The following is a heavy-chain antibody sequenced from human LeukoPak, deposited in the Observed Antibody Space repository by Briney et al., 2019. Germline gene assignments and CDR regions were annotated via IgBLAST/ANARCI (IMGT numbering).Heavy chain of an antibody. D-gene: IGHD3-16*01. Sequence: PLETLSLTCAVYGGSLSGYYWSWIRQPPGKGLEWIGEINHSGSTNYNPSLKSRVTISVDTSKNQFSLKLSSVTAADTAVYYCAAPSPFYDYSAFDIWGQGTMVTVSS. CDR3: AAPSPFYDYSAFDI. V-gene: IGHV4-34*01. CDR1: GGSLSGYY. J-gene: IGHJ3*02. CDR2: INHSGST.